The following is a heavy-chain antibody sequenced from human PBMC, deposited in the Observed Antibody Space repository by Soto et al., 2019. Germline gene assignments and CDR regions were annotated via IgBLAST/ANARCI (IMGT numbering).Heavy chain of an antibody. CDR1: GYTLTSYY. CDR2: INPTDDSA. Sequence: QVQLVQSGAEVKKPGASAKVSCTASGYTLTSYYMHWVRQAPGQGLEWMGVINPTDDSARYAQKFQGRVTLTSDTSTSTVSMELSSLKSEDTAVYYCAKDQKNRYDPTDPNYFYYGMDVWGQGTTVTVSS. CDR3: AKDQKNRYDPTDPNYFYYGMDV. V-gene: IGHV1-46*01. D-gene: IGHD3-16*01. J-gene: IGHJ6*02.